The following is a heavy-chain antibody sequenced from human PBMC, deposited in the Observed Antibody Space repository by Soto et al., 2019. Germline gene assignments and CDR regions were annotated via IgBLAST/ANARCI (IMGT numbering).Heavy chain of an antibody. J-gene: IGHJ3*02. CDR1: GFIFSVSS. D-gene: IGHD3-10*01. Sequence: EVQLVESGGGLVQPGGSLRLSCAASGFIFSVSSMNWVRQAPGKGLEWVSYISPGSINIYYAGSVKGRFTISRDDAKNSVYLDLNSRRGEDTAVYHCVREWFGESIWGQGTMVTVSS. CDR2: ISPGSINI. CDR3: VREWFGESI. V-gene: IGHV3-48*01.